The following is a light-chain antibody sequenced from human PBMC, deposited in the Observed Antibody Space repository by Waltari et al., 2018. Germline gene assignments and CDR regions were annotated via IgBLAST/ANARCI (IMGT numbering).Light chain of an antibody. CDR1: HSNIANNF. CDR3: AAWDDSLNAWV. CDR2: DDN. Sequence: QSVLPQPPSVSPAPGPRVTLSSSGRHSNIANNFVSWYQQIPGTAPKLLLYDDNKRPSGIPDRVSGSKSGTSASLAISGLQSEDEAYYYCAAWDDSLNAWVFGGGTKLTVL. V-gene: IGLV1-51*01. J-gene: IGLJ3*02.